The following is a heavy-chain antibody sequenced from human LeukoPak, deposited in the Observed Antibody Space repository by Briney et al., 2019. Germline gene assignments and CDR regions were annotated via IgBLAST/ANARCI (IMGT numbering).Heavy chain of an antibody. CDR2: IRSKAYRGTT. V-gene: IGHV3-49*04. D-gene: IGHD5-18*01. CDR1: GFNFGDHA. CDR3: SRGPIQLWVHNGVDV. Sequence: GGSLRLSCTTSGFNFGDHAMTWVRQAPGKGLEWVGFIRSKAYRGTTEYAASVKGRFTVSRDDSKSVVYLQMNSLKSEDTAVYYCSRGPIQLWVHNGVDVWGQGTTVTVSS. J-gene: IGHJ6*02.